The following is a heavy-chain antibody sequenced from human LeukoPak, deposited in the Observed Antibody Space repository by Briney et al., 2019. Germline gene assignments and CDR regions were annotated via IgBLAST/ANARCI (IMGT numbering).Heavy chain of an antibody. CDR2: ISSSSSYI. J-gene: IGHJ4*02. CDR3: ARVSPGPSSDY. D-gene: IGHD1-14*01. V-gene: IGHV3-21*01. Sequence: PGGSLRLSCSASGFTFSRYAMNWVRQAPGKGLEWVSSISSSSSYIYYADSVKGRFTISRDNAKNSLYLQMNSLRAEDTAVYYCARVSPGPSSDYWGQGTLVTVSS. CDR1: GFTFSRYA.